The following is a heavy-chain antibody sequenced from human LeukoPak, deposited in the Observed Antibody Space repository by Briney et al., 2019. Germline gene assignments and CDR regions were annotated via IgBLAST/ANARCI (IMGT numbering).Heavy chain of an antibody. CDR3: AKDHTWEPTPQYFDY. J-gene: IGHJ4*02. D-gene: IGHD1-14*01. V-gene: IGHV3-23*01. Sequence: PGXXXXXXSAISGSGDSTYYADSVQGRFTISRDNFKNTLYMQMNSLRAEDTAVYYCAKDHTWEPTPQYFDYWGRGTLVTVSS. CDR2: ISGSGDST.